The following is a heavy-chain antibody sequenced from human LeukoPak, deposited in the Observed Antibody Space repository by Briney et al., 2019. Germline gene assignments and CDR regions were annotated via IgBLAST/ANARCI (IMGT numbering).Heavy chain of an antibody. D-gene: IGHD2-15*01. Sequence: GASVKVSCKASGYTFTDYYMHWVRQAPGQGLEWMGWINPNSAGTNYAQKFQGRVIMTRDTSINTAYMELSSLISDDTAVYYCARAEKTPTSPPFAPWGQGTLVTVSS. CDR3: ARAEKTPTSPPFAP. CDR1: GYTFTDYY. CDR2: INPNSAGT. V-gene: IGHV1-2*02. J-gene: IGHJ5*02.